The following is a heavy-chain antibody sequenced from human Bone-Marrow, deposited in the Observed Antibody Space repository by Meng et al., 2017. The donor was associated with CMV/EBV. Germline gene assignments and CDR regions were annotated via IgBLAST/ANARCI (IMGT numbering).Heavy chain of an antibody. CDR1: ISSSSYD. V-gene: IGHV4-39*01. CDR2: IYYSGST. CDR3: ARLLITIFGVVTTNWFDP. Sequence: ISSSSYDWGWIPQPPGKGLEWIGSIYYSGSTYYNPSLKSRVSISVDTSKNQFSLKLSSVTAADTAVYYCARLLITIFGVVTTNWFDPWGQGTLVTVSS. D-gene: IGHD3-3*01. J-gene: IGHJ5*02.